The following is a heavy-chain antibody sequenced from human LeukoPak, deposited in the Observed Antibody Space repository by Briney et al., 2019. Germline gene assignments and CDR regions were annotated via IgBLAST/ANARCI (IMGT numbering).Heavy chain of an antibody. J-gene: IGHJ4*02. Sequence: KSSETLSLTCAVCCGSFSGYYWSWIRQPPGKGLEWVGDINHSGSTNYNPSLKSRVTISVDTSKNQFSLKMSSVTAADTAVYYCARRPQLASQTYIRRYYFGYWGQRTLVTVSS. V-gene: IGHV4-34*01. D-gene: IGHD1-1*01. CDR3: ARRPQLASQTYIRRYYFGY. CDR1: CGSFSGYY. CDR2: INHSGST.